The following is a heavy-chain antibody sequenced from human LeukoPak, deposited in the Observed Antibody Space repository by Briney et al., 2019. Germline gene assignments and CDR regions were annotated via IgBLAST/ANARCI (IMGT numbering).Heavy chain of an antibody. J-gene: IGHJ4*02. Sequence: SETLSLTCTVSGGSISLNYYWGWIRQTPGKGLEWIGSIYYSGSTYYNPSLKSRVTISVDTSKNQFSLKLSSVTAADTAVYYCAGRTIFGVGRTGYAYYWGQGTLVTVSS. CDR2: IYYSGST. V-gene: IGHV4-39*01. D-gene: IGHD3-3*01. CDR3: AGRTIFGVGRTGYAYY. CDR1: GGSISLNYY.